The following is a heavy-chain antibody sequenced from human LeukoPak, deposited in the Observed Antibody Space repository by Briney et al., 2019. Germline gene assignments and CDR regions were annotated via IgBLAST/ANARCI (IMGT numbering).Heavy chain of an antibody. CDR1: GGSFSGNY. J-gene: IGHJ4*02. CDR2: INNSGST. CDR3: ARGYNRGSYYNY. D-gene: IGHD1-26*01. V-gene: IGHV4-34*01. Sequence: PSETLSLTCVVYGGSFSGNYWSWIRQPPGKGVEWIGEINNSGSTNYNPSLKSRVTISVDTSKNQFSLKVSSVTAADTAVYYCARGYNRGSYYNYWGQGTLVTVSS.